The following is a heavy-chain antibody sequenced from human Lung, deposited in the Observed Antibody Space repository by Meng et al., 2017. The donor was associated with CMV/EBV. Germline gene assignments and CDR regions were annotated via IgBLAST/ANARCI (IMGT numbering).Heavy chain of an antibody. V-gene: IGHV3-21*01. CDR1: GFTFSSYS. CDR3: ARGCSSTSCYSDAFDI. Sequence: LSLTCAASGFTFSSYSMNWVRQAPGKGLEWVSSISSSSSYIYYADSVKGRFTISRDNAKNSLYLQMNSLRAEDTAVYYCARGCSSTSCYSDAFDIWGQGTMVTVSS. J-gene: IGHJ3*02. D-gene: IGHD2-2*01. CDR2: ISSSSSYI.